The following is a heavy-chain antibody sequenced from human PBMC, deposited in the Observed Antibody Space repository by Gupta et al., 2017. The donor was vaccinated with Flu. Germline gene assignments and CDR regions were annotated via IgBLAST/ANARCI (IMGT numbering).Heavy chain of an antibody. CDR3: ARHLRELLDAFDI. CDR2: IYYSGST. J-gene: IGHJ3*02. Sequence: QRQLQESGPRLVKPSETLSRTCTVSGGSISSSSYYWGWIRQPPGKGLEWIGSIYYSGSTYYNPSLKSRVTISVDTSKNQFSLKLSSVTAADTAVYYCARHLRELLDAFDIWGQGTMVTVSS. V-gene: IGHV4-39*01. CDR1: GGSISSSSYY. D-gene: IGHD1-26*01.